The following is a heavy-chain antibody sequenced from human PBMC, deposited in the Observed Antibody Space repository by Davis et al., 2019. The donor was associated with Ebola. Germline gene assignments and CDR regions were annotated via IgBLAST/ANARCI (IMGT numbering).Heavy chain of an antibody. J-gene: IGHJ3*02. CDR3: VQALWLWAFDI. CDR2: IDGGGGST. V-gene: IGHV3-64*04. CDR1: GFTFSSYT. D-gene: IGHD3-16*01. Sequence: GESLKISCSASGFTFSSYTMHWVRQAPGKGLEYVSFIDGGGGSTYYADSVKGRFTISRDNSKKELYLQTNSLRAEDTAVYYCVQALWLWAFDIWGQGTMVTVSS.